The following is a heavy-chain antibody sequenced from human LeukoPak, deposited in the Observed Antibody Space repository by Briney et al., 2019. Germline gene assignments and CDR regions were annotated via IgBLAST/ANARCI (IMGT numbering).Heavy chain of an antibody. V-gene: IGHV3-21*01. CDR3: ARVRLQPRTLLDDAFDI. D-gene: IGHD1-14*01. Sequence: PGGSLRLSCAASGFTFSSYWIHWVRQAPGKGLEWVSSISSSSSYIYYADSVKGRFTISRDNAKNSLYLQMNSLRAEDTAVYYCARVRLQPRTLLDDAFDIWGQGTMVTVSS. CDR1: GFTFSSYW. CDR2: ISSSSSYI. J-gene: IGHJ3*02.